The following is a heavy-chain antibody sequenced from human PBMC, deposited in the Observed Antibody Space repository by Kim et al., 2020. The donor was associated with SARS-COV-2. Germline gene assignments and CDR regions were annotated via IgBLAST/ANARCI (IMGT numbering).Heavy chain of an antibody. D-gene: IGHD3-10*01. CDR1: GYTFTSYG. V-gene: IGHV1-18*01. CDR3: ARFDLVRGVIDFDY. J-gene: IGHJ4*02. Sequence: ASVKVSCKASGYTFTSYGISWVRQAPGQGLEWMGWISAYNGNTNYAQKLLGRVTMTTDTSTSTAYMELRSLRSDDTAVYYCARFDLVRGVIDFDYWGQGTLVTVSS. CDR2: ISAYNGNT.